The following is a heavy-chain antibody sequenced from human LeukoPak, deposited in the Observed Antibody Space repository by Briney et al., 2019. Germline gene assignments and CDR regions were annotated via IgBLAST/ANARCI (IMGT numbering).Heavy chain of an antibody. D-gene: IGHD3-10*01. J-gene: IGHJ4*02. Sequence: GGSLRLSCTASGFTFRNYVMNWVRQAPGKGLAWVSLIAGDATTTYYADSVKGRFTISRDNSKNTVYLETNSLRPEDTAVYYSAAYYYDSGSSSRGGFDYRGQGTLVTVSS. CDR3: AAYYYDSGSSSRGGFDY. CDR1: GFTFRNYV. CDR2: IAGDATTT. V-gene: IGHV3-23*01.